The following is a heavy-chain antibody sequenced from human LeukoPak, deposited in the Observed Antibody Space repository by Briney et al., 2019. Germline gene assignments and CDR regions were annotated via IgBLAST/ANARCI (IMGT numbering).Heavy chain of an antibody. V-gene: IGHV3-48*03. CDR2: IGNIISTT. Sequence: GGSLRPSCAASGFTFRNYQMTWVRQAPGKGLEWVSYIGNIISTTHYADSVRGRLTVSRDDAKSSLYLQMSSLRVEDTAVYYCARTAYDLRGQSLVPGLDFWGQGTLVTVSS. D-gene: IGHD6-19*01. CDR1: GFTFRNYQ. J-gene: IGHJ4*02. CDR3: ARTAYDLRGQSLVPGLDF.